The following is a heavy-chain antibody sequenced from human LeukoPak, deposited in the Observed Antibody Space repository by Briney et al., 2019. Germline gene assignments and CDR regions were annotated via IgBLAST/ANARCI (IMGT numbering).Heavy chain of an antibody. CDR3: AIVGAGQTQTEYFQH. CDR2: ISGSGGST. V-gene: IGHV3-23*01. D-gene: IGHD1-26*01. J-gene: IGHJ1*01. CDR1: GFTVSSNY. Sequence: GGSLRLSCAASGFTVSSNYMSWVRQAPGKGLEWVSAISGSGGSTYYADSVKGRFTISRDNSKNTLYLQMNSLRAEDTAVYYCAIVGAGQTQTEYFQHWGQGTLVTVSS.